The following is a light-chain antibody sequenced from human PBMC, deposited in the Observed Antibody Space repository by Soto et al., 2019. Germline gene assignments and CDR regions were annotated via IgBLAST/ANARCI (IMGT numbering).Light chain of an antibody. CDR1: QSISSSY. CDR2: GAS. Sequence: EIVMTQSPGTLSLSPGKRATLSCRASQSISSSYLAWYQQRAGQAPRLLIYGASSRATGIPDRFSGSGSGTEFNLTISRLEPEDFAVYYCQQYGSSSWTFGQGTKVDIK. V-gene: IGKV3-20*01. J-gene: IGKJ1*01. CDR3: QQYGSSSWT.